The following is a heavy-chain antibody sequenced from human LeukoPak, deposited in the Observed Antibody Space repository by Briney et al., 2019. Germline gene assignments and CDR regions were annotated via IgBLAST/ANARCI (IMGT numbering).Heavy chain of an antibody. V-gene: IGHV4-59*01. CDR2: IYYSGST. J-gene: IGHJ4*02. CDR1: GGSISSYY. Sequence: PSETLSLTCTVSGGSISSYYWSWIRQPPGKGLEWIGYIYYSGSTNYNPSLKSRVTISVDTSKNQFSLKLSSVTAADTAVYYCAGGRGHNTYDSSGYPFDYWGQGTLVTVSS. D-gene: IGHD3-22*01. CDR3: AGGRGHNTYDSSGYPFDY.